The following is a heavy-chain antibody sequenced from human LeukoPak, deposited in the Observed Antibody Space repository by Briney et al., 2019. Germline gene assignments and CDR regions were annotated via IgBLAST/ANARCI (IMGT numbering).Heavy chain of an antibody. CDR2: IYTSGST. Sequence: SETLSLTCTVSGGSISSYYWSWIRQPAGKGLEWIGRIYTSGSTNYNPSLKSRVTMSVDTSKNQFSLKLSSVTAADTAVYYCARVSGDSSVDDAFDIWGQGTMVTVPS. CDR1: GGSISSYY. D-gene: IGHD6-19*01. V-gene: IGHV4-4*07. CDR3: ARVSGDSSVDDAFDI. J-gene: IGHJ3*02.